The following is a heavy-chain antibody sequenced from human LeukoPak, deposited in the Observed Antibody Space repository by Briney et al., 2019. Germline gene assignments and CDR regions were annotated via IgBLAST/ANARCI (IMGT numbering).Heavy chain of an antibody. V-gene: IGHV1-69*02. D-gene: IGHD6-13*01. Sequence: EWMGRIIPILGIANYAQKFQGRVTITAGKSTSTAYMELSSLRSEDTAVYYCAEISSSWSLDYWGQGTLVTVSS. J-gene: IGHJ4*02. CDR3: AEISSSWSLDY. CDR2: IIPILGIA.